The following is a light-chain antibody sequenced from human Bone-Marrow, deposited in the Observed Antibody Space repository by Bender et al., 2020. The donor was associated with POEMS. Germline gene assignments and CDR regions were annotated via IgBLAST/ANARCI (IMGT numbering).Light chain of an antibody. J-gene: IGLJ2*01. Sequence: QSALTQPASVSGSPGQSITISCTGSSTDVGNYNLVSWYQQHPGKAPKLMIYEVNNRPSGVSGRFSGSKSGNTASLTISVLQAEDEAEYYCSSYTSRSTVVFGGGTKLTVL. V-gene: IGLV2-14*02. CDR2: EVN. CDR3: SSYTSRSTVV. CDR1: STDVGNYNL.